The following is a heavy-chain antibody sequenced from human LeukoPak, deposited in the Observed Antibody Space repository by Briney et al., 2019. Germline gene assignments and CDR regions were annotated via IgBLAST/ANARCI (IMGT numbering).Heavy chain of an antibody. D-gene: IGHD4-23*01. CDR3: ARDNSVEDTAWWFDP. CDR1: GGSFSGYY. CDR2: INHSGST. J-gene: IGHJ5*02. V-gene: IGHV4-34*01. Sequence: PSETLSLTCAVYGGSFSGYYWSWIRQPPGKGLEWIGEINHSGSTNYNPSLKSRVTISVDTSKNQFSLKLSSVTAADTAVYYCARDNSVEDTAWWFDPWGQGTLVTVPS.